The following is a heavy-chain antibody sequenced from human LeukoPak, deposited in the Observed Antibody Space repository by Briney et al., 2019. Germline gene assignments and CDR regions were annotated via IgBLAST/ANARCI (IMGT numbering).Heavy chain of an antibody. CDR2: IYYSGST. CDR1: GGSISSYY. J-gene: IGHJ6*02. CDR3: ARNPHYYDSSGYYRYYYYYGMDV. V-gene: IGHV4-59*01. Sequence: PSETLSLTCTVSGGSISSYYWSWIRQPLGKGLEWIGYIYYSGSTNYNPSLKSRVTISVDTSKNQFSLKLSSVTAADTAVYYCARNPHYYDSSGYYRYYYYYGMDVWGQGTTVTVSS. D-gene: IGHD3-22*01.